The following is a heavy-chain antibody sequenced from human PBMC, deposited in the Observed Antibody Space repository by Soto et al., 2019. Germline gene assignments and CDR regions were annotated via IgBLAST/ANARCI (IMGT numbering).Heavy chain of an antibody. D-gene: IGHD2-8*01. CDR1: GGSISSSSYY. CDR3: ARGVYYVGFDY. Sequence: PSETLSLTXTVSGGSISSSSYYWGWIRQPPGKGLEWIGSIYYSGSTYYNPSLKSRVTISVDTSKNQFSLKLSSVTAADTAVYYCARGVYYVGFDYWGQGTLVTVSS. CDR2: IYYSGST. V-gene: IGHV4-39*01. J-gene: IGHJ4*02.